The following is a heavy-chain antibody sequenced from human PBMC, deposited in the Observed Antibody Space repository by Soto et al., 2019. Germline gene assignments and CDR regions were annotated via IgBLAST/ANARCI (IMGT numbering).Heavy chain of an antibody. CDR1: GYNFTSYA. J-gene: IGHJ4*02. CDR3: ARGVAPYYFDY. D-gene: IGHD2-15*01. Sequence: QVQLVESGAEEKKPGASVKVSCKASGYNFTSYAMHWVRQAPEQRLEWMGWINAGNGNTKYSQKFQGRVTITRDTSASTAYMELSSLRSEDTAVYYCARGVAPYYFDYWGQGTLVTVSS. V-gene: IGHV1-3*05. CDR2: INAGNGNT.